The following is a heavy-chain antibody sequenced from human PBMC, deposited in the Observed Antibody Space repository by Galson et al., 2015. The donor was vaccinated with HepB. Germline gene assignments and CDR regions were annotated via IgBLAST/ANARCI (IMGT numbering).Heavy chain of an antibody. CDR3: AKGRRDTMVRGVIITSGYFDL. V-gene: IGHV3-30*18. J-gene: IGHJ2*01. D-gene: IGHD3-10*01. CDR1: GFTFSSYG. Sequence: SLRLSCAASGFTFSSYGMHWVRQAPGKGLEWVAVISYDGSNKYYADSVKGRFTISRDNSKNTLYLQMNSLRAEDTAVYYCAKGRRDTMVRGVIITSGYFDLWGRGTLVTVSS. CDR2: ISYDGSNK.